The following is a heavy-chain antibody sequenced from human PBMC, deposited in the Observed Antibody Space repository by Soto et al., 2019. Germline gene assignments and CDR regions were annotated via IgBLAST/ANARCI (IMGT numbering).Heavy chain of an antibody. CDR1: GGSFSGYY. J-gene: IGHJ6*03. D-gene: IGHD3-10*01. CDR2: INHSGST. CDR3: ARGRWMGSGSYYNSYYYYMDV. V-gene: IGHV4-34*01. Sequence: QVQLQQWGAGLLKPSETLSLTCAVYGGSFSGYYWSWIRQPPRKGLEWIGEINHSGSTNYNPSLKSRVTISVDTSKNQCSRKLSSVTAADTAVYYCARGRWMGSGSYYNSYYYYMDVWGKGTTDTVSS.